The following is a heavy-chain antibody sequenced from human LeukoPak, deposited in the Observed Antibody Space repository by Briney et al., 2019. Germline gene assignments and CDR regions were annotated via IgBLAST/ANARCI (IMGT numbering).Heavy chain of an antibody. CDR3: ARAKNDYDSSGFGSFDY. D-gene: IGHD3-22*01. CDR2: IWYDGSNI. V-gene: IGHV3-33*01. Sequence: GRSLRLSCVASGFTLSSYGMHWVRQAPGKGLEWVAIIWYDGSNIHHVDSVKGRFTISRDNSKNTLFLQMNSLRAEDTAVYYCARAKNDYDSSGFGSFDYWGQGALVTVSS. J-gene: IGHJ4*02. CDR1: GFTLSSYG.